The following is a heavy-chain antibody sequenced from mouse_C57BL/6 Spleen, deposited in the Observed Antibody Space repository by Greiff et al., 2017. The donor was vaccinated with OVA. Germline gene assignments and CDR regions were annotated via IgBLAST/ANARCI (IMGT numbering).Heavy chain of an antibody. D-gene: IGHD1-1*01. CDR3: ARGGVVVHYYAMDY. V-gene: IGHV5-4*01. CDR2: ISDGGSYT. Sequence: EVQGVESGGGLVKPGGSLKLSCAASGFTFSSYAMSWVRQTPEKRLEWVATISDGGSYTYYPDNVKGRFTISRDNAKNNLYLQMSHLKSEDTAMYYCARGGVVVHYYAMDYWGQGTSGTVSS. J-gene: IGHJ4*01. CDR1: GFTFSSYA.